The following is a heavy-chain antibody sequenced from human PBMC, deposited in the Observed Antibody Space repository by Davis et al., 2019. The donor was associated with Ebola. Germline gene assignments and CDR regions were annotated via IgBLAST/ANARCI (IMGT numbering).Heavy chain of an antibody. CDR2: ISSSSSSYI. J-gene: IGHJ6*02. Sequence: GGSLRLSCAASGFTFSSYAMSWVRQAPGKGLEWVSSISSSSSSYIYYADSVKGRFTISRDNAKNSLYLQMNSLRAEDTAVYYCYGRGGGGSGSYPYYYYYGMDVWGQGTTVTVSS. CDR3: YGRGGGGSGSYPYYYYYGMDV. D-gene: IGHD3-10*01. V-gene: IGHV3-21*01. CDR1: GFTFSSYA.